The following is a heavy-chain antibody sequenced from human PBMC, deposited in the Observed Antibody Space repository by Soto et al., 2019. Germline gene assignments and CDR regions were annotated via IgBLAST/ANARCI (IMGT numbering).Heavy chain of an antibody. CDR2: INHSGST. V-gene: IGHV4-4*02. Sequence: SETLSLTCAVSGGSISSSNWWSWVRQPPGKGLEWIGEINHSGSTNYNPSLKSRVTISVDTSKNQFSLKLSSVTAADTAVYYCARGYCSSTSCLPPYYYMDVWGKGTTVTVSS. D-gene: IGHD2-2*01. CDR1: GGSISSSNW. CDR3: ARGYCSSTSCLPPYYYMDV. J-gene: IGHJ6*03.